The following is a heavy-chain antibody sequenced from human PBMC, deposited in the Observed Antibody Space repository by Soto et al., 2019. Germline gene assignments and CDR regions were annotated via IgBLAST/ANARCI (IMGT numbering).Heavy chain of an antibody. Sequence: QVQLQESGPGLVKPSETLSLSCTVSGGSISSYFCGWIRQPPGKGLEWIGYIFDSGSSNYHPSLQSRVTISVDTSRNQFSLQLTSVTAADTAVYYCARGFPYCTSGTCYPLVDYWGQGTLVTVSS. V-gene: IGHV4-59*01. CDR2: IFDSGSS. D-gene: IGHD2-2*01. CDR1: GGSISSYF. J-gene: IGHJ4*02. CDR3: ARGFPYCTSGTCYPLVDY.